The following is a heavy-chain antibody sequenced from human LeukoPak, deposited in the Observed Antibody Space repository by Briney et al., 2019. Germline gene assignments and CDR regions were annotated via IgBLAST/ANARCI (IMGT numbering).Heavy chain of an antibody. CDR1: GFTFINFA. CDR2: ISNSGHRT. J-gene: IGHJ1*01. Sequence: GGSLRLSCAPSGFTFINFAMHWVRQTPGRGLQYVAAISNSGHRTNYVDSVKDRFSVSRDNSNNTLYVHMASLRPEHSPTFCGDRGLSGSSDIWGRGVLVTVSS. CDR3: DRGLSGSSDI. V-gene: IGHV3-64*02. D-gene: IGHD2/OR15-2a*01.